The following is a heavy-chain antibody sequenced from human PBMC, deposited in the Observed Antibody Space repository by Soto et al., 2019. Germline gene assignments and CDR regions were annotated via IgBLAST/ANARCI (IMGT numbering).Heavy chain of an antibody. Sequence: SVKVSCKASGGTSSSYAISWVRQAPGQGLEWMGGIIPIFGTANYAQKFQGRVTITADESTSTAYMELSSLRSEDTAVYYCAKNGYGYDYYYGMDVWGQGTTVTVSS. D-gene: IGHD5-18*01. V-gene: IGHV1-69*13. CDR3: AKNGYGYDYYYGMDV. CDR2: IIPIFGTA. CDR1: GGTSSSYA. J-gene: IGHJ6*02.